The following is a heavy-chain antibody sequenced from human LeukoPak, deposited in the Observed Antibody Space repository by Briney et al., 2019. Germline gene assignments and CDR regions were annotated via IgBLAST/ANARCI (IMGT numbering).Heavy chain of an antibody. CDR2: IYPGDSDT. Sequence: GESLKISCKASGYSFTSYWIGRVRQMPGKGLECMGIIYPGDSDTRYSPSFQGQVTISADRSISTAYLQWSSLKASDTAIYYCARHGSMSGKVNYFDYWGQGILVTVSS. J-gene: IGHJ4*02. D-gene: IGHD1-20*01. CDR3: ARHGSMSGKVNYFDY. V-gene: IGHV5-51*01. CDR1: GYSFTSYW.